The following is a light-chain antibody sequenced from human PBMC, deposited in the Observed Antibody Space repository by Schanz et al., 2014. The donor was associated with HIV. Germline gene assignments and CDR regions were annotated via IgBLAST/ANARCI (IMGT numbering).Light chain of an antibody. CDR3: SSYTSSTTWV. CDR2: EVT. V-gene: IGLV2-14*02. CDR1: SSDVGTYNL. Sequence: QSALTQPASVSGSPGQSITISCTGTSSDVGTYNLVSWYQQHPGKAPQLMIYEVTKRPSGVPARFSGSKSGNTASLTVSGLQADDEADYFCSSYTSSTTWVFGGGTKLTVL. J-gene: IGLJ3*02.